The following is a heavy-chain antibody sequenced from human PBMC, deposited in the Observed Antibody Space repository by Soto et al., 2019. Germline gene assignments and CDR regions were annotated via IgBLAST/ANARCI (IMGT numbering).Heavy chain of an antibody. D-gene: IGHD3-22*01. Sequence: GGSLRLSCAASGFTFSSYAMSWVRQAPGKGLEWVSAISGSGGSTYYADSVKGRFTISRDNSKNTLYLQMNSLRAEDTAVYYCAKDSAYYYDSGGYYSGYWGQGTLVTVSS. CDR3: AKDSAYYYDSGGYYSGY. J-gene: IGHJ4*02. CDR2: ISGSGGST. V-gene: IGHV3-23*01. CDR1: GFTFSSYA.